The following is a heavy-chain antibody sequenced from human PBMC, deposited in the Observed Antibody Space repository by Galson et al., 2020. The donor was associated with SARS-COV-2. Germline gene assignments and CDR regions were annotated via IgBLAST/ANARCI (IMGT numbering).Heavy chain of an antibody. Sequence: ETLSLTCAVSIGSMTSHYWSWIRQAPGKGLEWIGYISYDGTTTYNPSLQSRVTISIDTSKNQFSLRLTSVTAADTALYYCAKLAEGRRSSEDYWGQGTRV. J-gene: IGHJ4*02. V-gene: IGHV4-59*08. CDR1: IGSMTSHY. D-gene: IGHD1-26*01. CDR2: ISYDGTT. CDR3: AKLAEGRRSSEDY.